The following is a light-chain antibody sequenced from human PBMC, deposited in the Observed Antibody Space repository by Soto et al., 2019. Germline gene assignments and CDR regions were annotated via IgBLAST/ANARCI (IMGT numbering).Light chain of an antibody. Sequence: DIQVTRSPPTLSALLGARVPIGCRARQSIGTWLAWYQQKPGTVPKLLISAASTLQTGVPSRFSGGGSGTDFTLTISSLQPEDVATYYCQKYNSAPWTFGQGTKVDIK. CDR2: AAS. J-gene: IGKJ1*01. V-gene: IGKV1-27*01. CDR1: QSIGTW. CDR3: QKYNSAPWT.